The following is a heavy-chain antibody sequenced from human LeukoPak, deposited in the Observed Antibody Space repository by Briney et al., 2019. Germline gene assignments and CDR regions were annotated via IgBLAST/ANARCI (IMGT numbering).Heavy chain of an antibody. CDR2: INSDGSST. CDR3: ARDPQFSYYDSMEAFDI. J-gene: IGHJ3*02. D-gene: IGHD3-22*01. Sequence: GGSLRLSCAASGFTFSSYWMHWVRQAPGKGLVWVSHINSDGSSTSYADSVKGRFTISRDNAKNTLYPQMNSLRAKDTAVYYCARDPQFSYYDSMEAFDIWGQGTMVTVSS. V-gene: IGHV3-74*01. CDR1: GFTFSSYW.